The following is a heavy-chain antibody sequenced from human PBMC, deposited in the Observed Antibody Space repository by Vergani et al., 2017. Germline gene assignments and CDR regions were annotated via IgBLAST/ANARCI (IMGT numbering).Heavy chain of an antibody. D-gene: IGHD1-26*01. CDR2: INHSGTI. Sequence: QVQLQQWGPGLLKPSETLSLTCAVHGGSLSGYYWSWIRLAPGKGLEWIGEINHSGTINYNPTLKSAFNVSIDTSRDHFSLKLRSVSAADTAVYFCARRAERWETLLRDDFDVWGQGTFVTVSP. J-gene: IGHJ3*01. V-gene: IGHV4-34*01. CDR1: GGSLSGYY. CDR3: ARRAERWETLLRDDFDV.